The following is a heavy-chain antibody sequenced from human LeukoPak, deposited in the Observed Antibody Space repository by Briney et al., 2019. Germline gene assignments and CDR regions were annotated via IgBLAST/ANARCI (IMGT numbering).Heavy chain of an antibody. CDR1: GYTFTSYG. CDR3: ARDLMITFGGVIALDY. Sequence: ASVKVSCKASGYTFTSYGISWVRQAPGQGLEWMGWISAYNGNTNYAQKLQGRVTMTTDTSTSTAYMELRSLRSDDTAVYYCARDLMITFGGVIALDYWGQGTLVTVSS. J-gene: IGHJ4*02. D-gene: IGHD3-16*02. V-gene: IGHV1-18*04. CDR2: ISAYNGNT.